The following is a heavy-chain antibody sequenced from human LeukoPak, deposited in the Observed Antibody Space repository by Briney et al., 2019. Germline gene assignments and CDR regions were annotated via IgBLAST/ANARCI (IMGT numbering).Heavy chain of an antibody. CDR2: IIPIFGTA. D-gene: IGHD3-10*01. CDR3: ARDQRGTYYYGSGSYPSHNWFDP. J-gene: IGHJ5*02. Sequence: ASVKVSCKASGGTFSSYAISWVRQAPGQGLEWMGGIIPIFGTANYAQKFQGRVTITADTSTSTAYMELRSLRSDDTAVYYCARDQRGTYYYGSGSYPSHNWFDPWGQGTLVTVSS. CDR1: GGTFSSYA. V-gene: IGHV1-69*06.